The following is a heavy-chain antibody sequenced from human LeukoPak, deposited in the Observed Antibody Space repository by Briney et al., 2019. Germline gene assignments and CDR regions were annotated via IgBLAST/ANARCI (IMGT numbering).Heavy chain of an antibody. D-gene: IGHD2-15*01. CDR2: IIPIFGTA. CDR3: ARGGYCSGGSCYSDYYGMDV. Sequence: GASVKVSCKASGYTFTSYAISWVRQAPGQGLEWMGGIIPIFGTANYAQKFQGRVTITADESTSTAYMELSSLRSEDTAVYYCARGGYCSGGSCYSDYYGMDVWGQGTTVTVSS. CDR1: GYTFTSYA. V-gene: IGHV1-69*13. J-gene: IGHJ6*02.